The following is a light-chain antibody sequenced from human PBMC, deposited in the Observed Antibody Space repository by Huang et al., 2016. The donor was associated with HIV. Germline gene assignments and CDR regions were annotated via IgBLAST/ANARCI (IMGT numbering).Light chain of an antibody. Sequence: DIQMTQSPSSLSASVGDRVTITCQASQDISNSLNWYQHKPGKAPKRLIYDASNLETGVPSRFSGSGSGTDYTFIISSLQPEDIATYYCQHHASFPIAFGQGTRLDIK. J-gene: IGKJ5*01. CDR2: DAS. CDR1: QDISNS. CDR3: QHHASFPIA. V-gene: IGKV1-33*01.